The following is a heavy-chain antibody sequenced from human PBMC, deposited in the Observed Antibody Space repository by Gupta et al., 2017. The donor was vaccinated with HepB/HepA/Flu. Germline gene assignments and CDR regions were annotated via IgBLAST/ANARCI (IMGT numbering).Heavy chain of an antibody. CDR2: ISGSGEGI. CDR1: GFIFSTYA. V-gene: IGHV3-23*01. CDR3: AKARGGIRGAFDI. Sequence: EVQLLESGGGLVQPGGSLRLSCEASGFIFSTYAMSWVRQAPGKGLEWVSTISGSGEGIYDADAVKGRFTISRDNAKKTLYLQMKRLRAGDTDVYYFAKARGGIRGAFDIGGQGTMVTVSS. J-gene: IGHJ3*02. D-gene: IGHD3-16*01.